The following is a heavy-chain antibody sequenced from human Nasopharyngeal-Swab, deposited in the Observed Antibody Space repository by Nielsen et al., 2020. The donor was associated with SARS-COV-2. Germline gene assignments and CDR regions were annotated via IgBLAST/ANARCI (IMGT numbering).Heavy chain of an antibody. CDR3: ARDGLYYDFGIAYFTDV. J-gene: IGHJ6*02. CDR2: IYSGGST. Sequence: WIRQPPGKGLEWVSVIYSGGSTYYADSVKGRFTISRDNAKNSLYLQMNSLRAEDTAVYYWARDGLYYDFGIAYFTDVWGQGTTVTVSS. V-gene: IGHV3-53*01. D-gene: IGHD3-3*01.